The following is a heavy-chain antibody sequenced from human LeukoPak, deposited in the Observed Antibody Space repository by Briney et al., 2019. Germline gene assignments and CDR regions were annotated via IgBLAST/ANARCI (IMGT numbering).Heavy chain of an antibody. D-gene: IGHD3-3*01. J-gene: IGHJ3*02. V-gene: IGHV4-39*07. CDR1: GGSISSSSYY. CDR3: ARIDHYYDFWSGKTNTRPANAFDI. CDR2: IYYSGST. Sequence: SETLSLTCTVSGGSISSSSYYWGWIRQPPGKGLEWIGSIYYSGSTYYNPSLKSRVTISVDTSKNQFSLKLSSVTAADTAVYYCARIDHYYDFWSGKTNTRPANAFDIWGQGTMVTVSS.